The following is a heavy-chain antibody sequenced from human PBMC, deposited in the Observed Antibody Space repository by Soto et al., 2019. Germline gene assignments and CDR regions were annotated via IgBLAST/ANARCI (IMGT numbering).Heavy chain of an antibody. CDR1: GYSFSNHW. J-gene: IGHJ4*02. Sequence: EVQLVQSGAEVKKPGESLKISCKGFGYSFSNHWIGWVRQMHGKGLEWMGFIDLSNSGTRYSPSFQGQVAISADKSISTVYLQWSSLKASDTAMYYCARRTSTSGWRHYFDYWGQGTLVTVSS. V-gene: IGHV5-51*01. CDR2: IDLSNSGT. CDR3: ARRTSTSGWRHYFDY. D-gene: IGHD6-19*01.